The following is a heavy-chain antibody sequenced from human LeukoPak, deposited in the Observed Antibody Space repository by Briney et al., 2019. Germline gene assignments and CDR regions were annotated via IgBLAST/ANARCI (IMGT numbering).Heavy chain of an antibody. D-gene: IGHD2-8*01. CDR2: ISWNSGSI. J-gene: IGHJ4*02. CDR3: AKGSCTNGVCYFHY. Sequence: QPGRSLRLSCAASGFTFDDYAMHWVRQAPGKGRELVSGISWNSGSIGYADSVKGRFTISRDNAKNSLYLQMNSLRAEDMALYYCAKGSCTNGVCYFHYWGQGTLVTVSS. CDR1: GFTFDDYA. V-gene: IGHV3-9*03.